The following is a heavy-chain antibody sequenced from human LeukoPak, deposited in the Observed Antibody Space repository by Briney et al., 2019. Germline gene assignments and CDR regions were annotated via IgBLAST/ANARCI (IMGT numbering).Heavy chain of an antibody. J-gene: IGHJ5*02. CDR3: ARAMTTVTVNWFDP. D-gene: IGHD4-17*01. Sequence: ASVKVSCKVSGYTFTGYYMHWVRQAPGQGLEWMGRINPNSGGTNYAQKFQGRVTMTRDTSISTAYMELSRLRSDDTAVYYCARAMTTVTVNWFDPWGQGTLVTVSS. CDR2: INPNSGGT. CDR1: GYTFTGYY. V-gene: IGHV1-2*06.